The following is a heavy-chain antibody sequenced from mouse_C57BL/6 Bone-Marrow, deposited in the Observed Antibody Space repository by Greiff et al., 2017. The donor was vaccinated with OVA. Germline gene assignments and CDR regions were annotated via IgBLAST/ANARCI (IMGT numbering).Heavy chain of an antibody. Sequence: EVKLVESGAELVRPGASVKLSCTASGFNIKDDYMHWVKQRPEQGLEWIGWIDPENGDTEYASKFQGKATITADTSSNTAYLQLSSLTSEDTAVYYCTTRSLYAMDYWGQGTSVTVSS. CDR1: GFNIKDDY. CDR2: IDPENGDT. CDR3: TTRSLYAMDY. J-gene: IGHJ4*01. D-gene: IGHD6-2*01. V-gene: IGHV14-4*01.